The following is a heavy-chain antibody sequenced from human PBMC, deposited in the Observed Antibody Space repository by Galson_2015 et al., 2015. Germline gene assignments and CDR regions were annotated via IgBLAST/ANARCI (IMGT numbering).Heavy chain of an antibody. V-gene: IGHV3-53*01. CDR2: IYGGGRT. Sequence: SLRLSCAAFGFTVSSDYMSWVRQAPGKGLEWLSVIYGGGRTYYADSVKGRFAISRENSKNTLYLQMNNLRAEDTAVYYCARDHGVVVGGGDAFDIWGQGTMVTVSS. D-gene: IGHD2-2*01. CDR3: ARDHGVVVGGGDAFDI. J-gene: IGHJ3*02. CDR1: GFTVSSDY.